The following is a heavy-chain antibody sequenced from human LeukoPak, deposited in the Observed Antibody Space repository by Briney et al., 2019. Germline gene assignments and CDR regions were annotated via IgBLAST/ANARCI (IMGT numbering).Heavy chain of an antibody. V-gene: IGHV3-30*18. CDR1: GFSFSSFG. J-gene: IGHJ6*03. CDR2: ISYDGSSK. D-gene: IGHD1-26*01. CDR3: AKGSIVGATSYYYMDV. Sequence: PGGSLRLSCAASGFSFSSFGMHWVRQAPGKGLEWVVVISYDGSSKYYADSVKGRFTISRDNSKNTLYLQMNSLRAEDTAVYYCAKGSIVGATSYYYMDVWGKGTTVIVSS.